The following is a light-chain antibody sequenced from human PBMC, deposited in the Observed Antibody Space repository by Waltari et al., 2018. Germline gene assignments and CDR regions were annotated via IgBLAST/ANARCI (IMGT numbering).Light chain of an antibody. CDR3: SSYRSGSILV. Sequence: QSALTQPASVSGSPGQSITISCTGTSSDVGGYNYVSWYQQHPGKVPKVMIYEVSNRPSGVSHRFSGSKSGNTAALTISGLQAEDEADYYCSSYRSGSILVFGGGTKVTVL. CDR2: EVS. CDR1: SSDVGGYNY. J-gene: IGLJ2*01. V-gene: IGLV2-14*01.